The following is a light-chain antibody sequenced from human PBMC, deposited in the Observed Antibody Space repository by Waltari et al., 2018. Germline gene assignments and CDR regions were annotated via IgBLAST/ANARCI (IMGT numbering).Light chain of an antibody. J-gene: IGKJ1*01. V-gene: IGKV1-39*01. CDR3: QQSLNTPRT. Sequence: TCRASQSNRGYVNWYQQKAGKAPQLLIYGASSLQSGVPSRFSGSGSGTDFTLTIRSLQPEDFATYYCQQSLNTPRTFGQGTKVEMK. CDR1: QSNRGY. CDR2: GAS.